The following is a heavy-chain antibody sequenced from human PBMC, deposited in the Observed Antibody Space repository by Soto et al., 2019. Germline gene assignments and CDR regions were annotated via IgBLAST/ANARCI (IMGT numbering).Heavy chain of an antibody. CDR1: GFTFSSYG. D-gene: IGHD1-26*01. Sequence: GGSLRLSCSASGFTFSSYGMHCVRQAPGKGLEWVAVIWYDGSNKYYADSVKGRFTISRDNSKNTLYLQMNSLRAEDTAVYYCARGGRYSGSSGAFDIWGQGTMVTVSS. V-gene: IGHV3-33*01. J-gene: IGHJ3*02. CDR2: IWYDGSNK. CDR3: ARGGRYSGSSGAFDI.